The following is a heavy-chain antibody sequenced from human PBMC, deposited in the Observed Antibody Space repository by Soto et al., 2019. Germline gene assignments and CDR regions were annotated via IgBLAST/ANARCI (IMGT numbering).Heavy chain of an antibody. D-gene: IGHD2-2*01. CDR1: CGSISSGTYY. CDR3: ARNTSHLCSSISYHAFDI. V-gene: IGHV4-31*03. J-gene: IGHJ3*02. CDR2: IYYSAST. Sequence: SETLSLTCTVSCGSISSGTYYWNWIRQDPGKDLEWIGYIYYSASTYYNPSLQSRVTIEVDTSKNQFSLKLTSVSAADTAVYYCARNTSHLCSSISYHAFDIWVQGKMVT.